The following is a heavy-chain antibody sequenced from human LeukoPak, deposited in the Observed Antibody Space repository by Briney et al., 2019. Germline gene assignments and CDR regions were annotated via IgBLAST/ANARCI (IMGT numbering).Heavy chain of an antibody. CDR2: INRDGSTT. CDR1: GFTFSSYW. J-gene: IGHJ4*02. D-gene: IGHD5-24*01. Sequence: GGSLRLSCAASGFTFSSYWMHWVRLAPGKGLVWVSHINRDGSTTNYADSVKGRFTISRDNAKNTLYLHMNSLRAEDTAVYYCARGFVEVAAVTMGYWGQGTLVTVST. V-gene: IGHV3-74*01. CDR3: ARGFVEVAAVTMGY.